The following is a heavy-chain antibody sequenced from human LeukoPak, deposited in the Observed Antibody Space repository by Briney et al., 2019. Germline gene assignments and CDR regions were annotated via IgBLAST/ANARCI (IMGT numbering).Heavy chain of an antibody. CDR3: ATLDLPPSTAAVAS. CDR2: FVLEDGER. Sequence: ASVKVSCKVSGYTLSELSIHWVRQGPGKGLEWMAGFVLEDGERIYAQKFRGRVRVIEDTSTDTAYMELSSLRSEDTAVYYCATLDLPPSTAAVASWGQGTLVTVSS. V-gene: IGHV1-24*01. CDR1: GYTLSELS. D-gene: IGHD6-13*01. J-gene: IGHJ5*01.